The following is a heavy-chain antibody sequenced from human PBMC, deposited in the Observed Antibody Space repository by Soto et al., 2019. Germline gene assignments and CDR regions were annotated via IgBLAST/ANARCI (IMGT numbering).Heavy chain of an antibody. D-gene: IGHD1-7*01. V-gene: IGHV4-61*01. Sequence: QVQLQESGPGLVKPSETLSLTCTVSGGSVSSGSYYWSWIRQPPGKGLEWIGYIYYSGSTNYNPSLKSRVTISVDTSKNQFSLKLSSVTAADTAVYYCARDRSLELNAPEGYYYYYGMDVWGQGTTVTVSS. CDR1: GGSVSSGSYY. CDR3: ARDRSLELNAPEGYYYYYGMDV. J-gene: IGHJ6*02. CDR2: IYYSGST.